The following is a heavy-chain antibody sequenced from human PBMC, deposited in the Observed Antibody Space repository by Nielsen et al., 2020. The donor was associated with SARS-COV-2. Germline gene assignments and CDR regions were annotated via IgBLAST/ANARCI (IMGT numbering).Heavy chain of an antibody. CDR1: GFTFSNFA. V-gene: IGHV3-21*01. Sequence: GESLKISCAASGFTFSNFAMNWVRQAPGKGLEWVSSISSSSSYIYYADSVKGRFTISRDNAKNSLYLQMNSLRAEDTAVYYCATESSDYWGQGTLVTVSS. J-gene: IGHJ4*02. CDR3: ATESSDY. D-gene: IGHD2-2*01. CDR2: ISSSSSYI.